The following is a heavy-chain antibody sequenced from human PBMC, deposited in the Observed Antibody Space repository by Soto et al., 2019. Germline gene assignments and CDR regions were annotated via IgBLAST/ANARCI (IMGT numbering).Heavy chain of an antibody. Sequence: GGSLRLSCAASGFTFSSYAMSWVRQAPGKGLEWVSAISGSGGSTYYADSVKGRFTISRDNSKNTLYLQMNSLRAEDTAVYYCAKDFGYCSGGTCYPGYYMDVWGKGTTVTVSS. V-gene: IGHV3-23*01. D-gene: IGHD2-15*01. CDR3: AKDFGYCSGGTCYPGYYMDV. CDR1: GFTFSSYA. J-gene: IGHJ6*03. CDR2: ISGSGGST.